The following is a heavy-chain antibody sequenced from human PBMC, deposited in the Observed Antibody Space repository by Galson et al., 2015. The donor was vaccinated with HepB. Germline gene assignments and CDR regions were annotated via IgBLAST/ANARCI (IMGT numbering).Heavy chain of an antibody. V-gene: IGHV3-9*01. CDR1: GFRFDDYA. D-gene: IGHD6-19*01. Sequence: SMRLSCAASGFRFDDYAMHWVRQPPGKGLEWVSGLSWTSGRTGYAESVKGRFSVSGDKTKNLLYLHMKGLRVEDSALYYCVKDMGYSSGWSFDSWGQGALVTVSS. J-gene: IGHJ4*02. CDR2: LSWTSGRT. CDR3: VKDMGYSSGWSFDS.